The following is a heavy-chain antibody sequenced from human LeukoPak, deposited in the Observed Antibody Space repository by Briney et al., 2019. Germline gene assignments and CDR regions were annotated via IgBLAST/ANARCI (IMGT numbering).Heavy chain of an antibody. J-gene: IGHJ4*02. V-gene: IGHV1-2*02. CDR3: ARSNDVNLFGY. CDR2: SNPNSGGT. Sequence: ASVKVSCKASGYTFTGYYLHWVRQAPGQGLERMGWSNPNSGGTNYAQKFQGRVTMTRDTSISTAYMELSRLRSDGTAVYWWARSNDVNLFGYWGEGSLVTVPS. D-gene: IGHD1-1*01. CDR1: GYTFTGYY.